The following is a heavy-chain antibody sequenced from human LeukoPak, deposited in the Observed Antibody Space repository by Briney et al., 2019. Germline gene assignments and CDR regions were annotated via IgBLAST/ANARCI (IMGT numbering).Heavy chain of an antibody. J-gene: IGHJ6*04. CDR3: ARAQDYYDSGIYGMDV. D-gene: IGHD3-10*01. CDR1: GGSFSGYY. CDR2: INHSGST. V-gene: IGHV4-34*01. Sequence: SETLSLTCAVYGGSFSGYYWSWIRQPPGKGLEWIGEINHSGSTNYNPSLKSRVTISVDTSKNQFSLKLSSVTAADTAVYYCARAQDYYDSGIYGMDVWGKGTTVTVSS.